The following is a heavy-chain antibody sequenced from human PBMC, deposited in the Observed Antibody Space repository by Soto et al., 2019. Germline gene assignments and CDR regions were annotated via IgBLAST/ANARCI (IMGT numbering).Heavy chain of an antibody. CDR1: GGNFNTYA. CDR2: IILTLGRT. D-gene: IGHD3-22*01. Sequence: QVQLVQSGAEVKKPGSSVKVSCQASGGNFNTYAIHWVRQAPGQGPEWMGGIILTLGRTYYAQKFQGRLTITADESTATAYMELSRLRSEDTAIFYCAREPPRDYDIGGDGDFWGQGTLVTVSS. J-gene: IGHJ4*02. CDR3: AREPPRDYDIGGDGDF. V-gene: IGHV1-69*01.